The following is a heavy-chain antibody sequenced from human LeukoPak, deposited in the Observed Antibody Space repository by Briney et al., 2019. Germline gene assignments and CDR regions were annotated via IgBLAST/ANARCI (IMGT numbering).Heavy chain of an antibody. J-gene: IGHJ4*02. Sequence: PSETLSLTCTVSSGSISSGAYYWGWIRQPPGKGLEWVGSIYHSGSTFYNPSLKGRVTISVDTSKNQFYLKLTSVTAADTAVFFFAREEFGIACFDSWGQGTLVTVSS. D-gene: IGHD3-3*01. V-gene: IGHV4-39*07. CDR3: AREEFGIACFDS. CDR1: SGSISSGAYY. CDR2: IYHSGST.